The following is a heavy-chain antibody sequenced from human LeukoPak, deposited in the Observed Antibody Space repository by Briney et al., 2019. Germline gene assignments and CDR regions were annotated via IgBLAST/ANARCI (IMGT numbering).Heavy chain of an antibody. J-gene: IGHJ5*02. Sequence: GGALRLSCAASGFTGSSNYMSWVRQAPGKGLEGGSVIYSGGSTYYADSVKGRFTISRDNPKNTLYLQMNSRRYEDTAVYYCARDMVVVVISNWFDPWGQGTLVTVSS. V-gene: IGHV3-66*01. CDR3: ARDMVVVVISNWFDP. CDR1: GFTGSSNY. D-gene: IGHD3-22*01. CDR2: IYSGGST.